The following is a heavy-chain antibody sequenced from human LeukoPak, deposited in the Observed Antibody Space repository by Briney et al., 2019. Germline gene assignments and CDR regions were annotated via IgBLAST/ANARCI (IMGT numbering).Heavy chain of an antibody. CDR2: IYHSGST. J-gene: IGHJ3*02. V-gene: IGHV4-38-2*02. CDR3: SRDAESYDLWRGYSFDI. Sequence: SETLSLTCAVSGYSISSGYYWGWMRQPPGKGLEWVGNIYHSGSTYYNTSIKSRVTMSVDTSNNQFSLKLSSVTAADTAVYYCSRDAESYDLWRGYSFDIWGQGTMVTVSS. CDR1: GYSISSGYY. D-gene: IGHD3-3*01.